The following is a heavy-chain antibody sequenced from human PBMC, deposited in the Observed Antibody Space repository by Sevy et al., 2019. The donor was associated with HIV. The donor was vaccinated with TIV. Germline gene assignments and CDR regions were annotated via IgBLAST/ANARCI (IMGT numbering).Heavy chain of an antibody. CDR3: ARDGGNSVKWYPLY. Sequence: GGSLRLSCAASGFAFSTHAMHWVRQAPGKGLEWVAVISYGGTETFYAASVEGRFTISRDNSKNMLSLQIISRRPEDTAVYYCARDGGNSVKWYPLYWGHGTLVTVSS. CDR1: GFAFSTHA. D-gene: IGHD2-2*01. CDR2: ISYGGTET. V-gene: IGHV3-30-3*01. J-gene: IGHJ4*01.